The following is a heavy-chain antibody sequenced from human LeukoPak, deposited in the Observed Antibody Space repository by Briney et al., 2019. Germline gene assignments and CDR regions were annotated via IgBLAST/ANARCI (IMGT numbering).Heavy chain of an antibody. CDR2: IQQDGSEK. CDR1: GFTFSSYW. Sequence: GGSLRLLCAASGFTFSSYWTSWVRQAPGKGLEWVANIQQDGSEKYYVDSVEGRFTIPRDNAKNSLYLQMNSLRAEDTAVYYCAREGYSSGWYDPYYFDYWGQGTLVTVSS. CDR3: AREGYSSGWYDPYYFDY. D-gene: IGHD6-19*01. V-gene: IGHV3-7*01. J-gene: IGHJ4*02.